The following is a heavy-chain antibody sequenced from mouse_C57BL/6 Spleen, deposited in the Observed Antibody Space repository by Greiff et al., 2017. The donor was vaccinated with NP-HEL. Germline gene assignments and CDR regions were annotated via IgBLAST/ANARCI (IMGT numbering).Heavy chain of an antibody. V-gene: IGHV5-4*01. CDR2: ISDGGSYT. D-gene: IGHD2-3*01. Sequence: EVKLQESGGGLVKPGGSLKLSCAASGFTFSSYAMSWVRQTPEKRLEWVATISDGGSYTYYPDNVKGRFTISRDNAKNNLYLQMSHLKSEDTAMYYCARERWSPFAYWGQGTLVTVSA. CDR3: ARERWSPFAY. J-gene: IGHJ3*01. CDR1: GFTFSSYA.